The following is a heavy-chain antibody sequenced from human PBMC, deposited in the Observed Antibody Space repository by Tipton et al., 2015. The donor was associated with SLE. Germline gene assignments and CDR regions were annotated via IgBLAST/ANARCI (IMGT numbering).Heavy chain of an antibody. Sequence: GLVKPSETLSLTCTVSGGSISGTNYYWDWIRQPPGKGPEWIGRISTSGNITYNPSLKSRVTISVDTSKNQFSLKLSSVTAADTAVYYCARDSLGAAGGMDVWGQGTTVTVSS. D-gene: IGHD6-25*01. V-gene: IGHV4-39*07. J-gene: IGHJ6*02. CDR1: GGSISGTNYY. CDR2: ISTSGNI. CDR3: ARDSLGAAGGMDV.